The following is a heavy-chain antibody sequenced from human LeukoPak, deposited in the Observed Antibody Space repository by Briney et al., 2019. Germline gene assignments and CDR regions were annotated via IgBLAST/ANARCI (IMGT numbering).Heavy chain of an antibody. V-gene: IGHV1-69*04. CDR2: IIRIRGIA. D-gene: IGHD4-17*01. CDR3: AQRWSTVTTASSLWAVY. J-gene: IGHJ4*02. CDR1: GGTFSSYA. Sequence: SVKVSCKASGGTFSSYAISWVRQAPGQGLEWVGRIIRIRGIANYAQKFQGGVTITADKSTSTAYMELSSLRAEDTAVYYCAQRWSTVTTASSLWAVYWGQGTLVTVSS.